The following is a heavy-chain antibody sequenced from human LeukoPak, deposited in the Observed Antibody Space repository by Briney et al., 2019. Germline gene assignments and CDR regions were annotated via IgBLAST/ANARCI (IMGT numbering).Heavy chain of an antibody. CDR2: INHSGST. V-gene: IGHV4-34*01. Sequence: PSETLSLTCAAYGGSFSGYYWSWIRQPPGKGLEWIGEINHSGSTNYNPSLKSRVTLSVDTSKNQFSLKLSSVTTADTAVYYCARDARSSGHLDYWGQGTLVTVSS. J-gene: IGHJ4*02. CDR1: GGSFSGYY. D-gene: IGHD6-25*01. CDR3: ARDARSSGHLDY.